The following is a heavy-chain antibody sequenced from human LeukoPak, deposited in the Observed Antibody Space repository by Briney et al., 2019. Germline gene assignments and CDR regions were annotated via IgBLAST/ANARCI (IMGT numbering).Heavy chain of an antibody. CDR2: INPNSGGT. CDR3: ARPLWFGELSSGPDY. Sequence: ASVKVPCKASGYTFTGYYMHWVRQAPGQGLEWMGWINPNSGGTNYAQKFQGRVTMTRDTSISTAYMELSRLRSDDTAVYYCARPLWFGELSSGPDYWGQGTLVTVSS. V-gene: IGHV1-2*02. D-gene: IGHD3-10*01. J-gene: IGHJ4*02. CDR1: GYTFTGYY.